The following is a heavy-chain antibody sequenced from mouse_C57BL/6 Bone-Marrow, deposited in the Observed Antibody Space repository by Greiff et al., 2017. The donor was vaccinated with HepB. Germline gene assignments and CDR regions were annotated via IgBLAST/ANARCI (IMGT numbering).Heavy chain of an antibody. J-gene: IGHJ4*01. CDR1: GFTFSDYG. V-gene: IGHV5-15*01. Sequence: DVMLVASGGGLVQPGGSLKLSCAASGFTFSDYGMAWVRQAPRKGPEWVAFISNLAYSIYYADTVTGRFTISRENAKNTLYLEMSSLRSEDTAMYYCARHRRYAMDYWGQGTSVTVSS. CDR3: ARHRRYAMDY. CDR2: ISNLAYSI.